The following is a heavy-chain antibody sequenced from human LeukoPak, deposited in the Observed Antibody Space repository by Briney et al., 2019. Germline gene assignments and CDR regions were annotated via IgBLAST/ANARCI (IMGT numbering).Heavy chain of an antibody. D-gene: IGHD7-27*01. CDR2: INPDGSIT. V-gene: IGHV3-74*01. CDR3: VRALLGTSDY. Sequence: GGSLRLSCAASGFTFSTSWMHWVRQVPGKGLVWVSRINPDGSITNYADSVKGRFTISRDNANNMLYLLMHSLRVDDTAVYYCVRALLGTSDYWGQGTLVTVSS. J-gene: IGHJ4*02. CDR1: GFTFSTSW.